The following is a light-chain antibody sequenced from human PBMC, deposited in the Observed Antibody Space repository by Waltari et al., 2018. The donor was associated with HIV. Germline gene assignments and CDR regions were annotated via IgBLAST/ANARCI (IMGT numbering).Light chain of an antibody. J-gene: IGKJ1*01. CDR2: WAS. CDR1: PGVLSSSSFRNH. Sequence: DIVMTQPLDSLLVSLGESATIPCRSRPGVLSSSSFRNHLAWYQQRPGQSPRLLIYWASTRESGVPDRFIGSGSGTDFTLTISSLQAEDVAVYYCQQYYRSPWTFGQGTRVEIK. V-gene: IGKV4-1*01. CDR3: QQYYRSPWT.